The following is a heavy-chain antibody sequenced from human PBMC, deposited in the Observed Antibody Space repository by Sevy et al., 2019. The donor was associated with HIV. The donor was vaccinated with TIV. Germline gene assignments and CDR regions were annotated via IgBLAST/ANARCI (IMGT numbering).Heavy chain of an antibody. CDR1: GYIFANHD. CDR2: INPKSGNT. V-gene: IGHV1-8*02. CDR3: VRNSRETGDFDY. Sequence: ASVKVSCKTSGYIFANHDINWMRQATGQVPEWLGWINPKSGNTGSPQSFQGRVTMTRDTSINTAYMELSNLRSEDTAVYYCVRNSRETGDFDYWGLGTLVTVSS. J-gene: IGHJ4*02. D-gene: IGHD7-27*01.